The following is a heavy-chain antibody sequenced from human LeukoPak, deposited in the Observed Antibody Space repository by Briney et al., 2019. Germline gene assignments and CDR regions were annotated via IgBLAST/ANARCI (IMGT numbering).Heavy chain of an antibody. D-gene: IGHD3-22*01. CDR3: AKPYYDSSGYYRNWFDP. J-gene: IGHJ5*02. CDR1: GGTFSSYA. CDR2: IIPIFGTA. V-gene: IGHV1-69*01. Sequence: GASVKVSCKASGGTFSSYAISWVRQAPGQGLEWMGGIIPIFGTANYAQKFQGRVTITADESTSTAYMELSSLRSEDTAVYYCAKPYYDSSGYYRNWFDPWGQGTLVTVSS.